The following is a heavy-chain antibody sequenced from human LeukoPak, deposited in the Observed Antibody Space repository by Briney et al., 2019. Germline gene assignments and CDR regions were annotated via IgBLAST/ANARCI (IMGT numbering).Heavy chain of an antibody. Sequence: GGSLRLSCAASGFTVSNNYMSWVRQAPGRGLEWVSIIYSRGSTYYADSVKGRFTISRDNSKNSLYLQMNSLRAEDTAVYYCARNGDLANYYYYYMDVWGKGTTVTVSS. CDR3: ARNGDLANYYYYYMDV. D-gene: IGHD4-17*01. CDR1: GFTVSNNY. CDR2: IYSRGST. J-gene: IGHJ6*03. V-gene: IGHV3-66*01.